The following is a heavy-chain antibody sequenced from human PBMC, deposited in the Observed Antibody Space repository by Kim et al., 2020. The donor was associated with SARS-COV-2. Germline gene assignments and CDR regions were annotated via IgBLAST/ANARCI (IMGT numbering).Heavy chain of an antibody. CDR3: ARDRILYFGEYYFDY. J-gene: IGHJ4*02. Sequence: GGSLRLSCAASGFTFSSYDMHWVRQAPGKGLEWVAVIWYDGSNEYYADSVKGRFTISRDNSKNTLYLQMNSLRVEDTAVYFCARDRILYFGEYYFDYWGQGTVVTVSS. V-gene: IGHV3-33*08. CDR1: GFTFSSYD. D-gene: IGHD3-10*01. CDR2: IWYDGSNE.